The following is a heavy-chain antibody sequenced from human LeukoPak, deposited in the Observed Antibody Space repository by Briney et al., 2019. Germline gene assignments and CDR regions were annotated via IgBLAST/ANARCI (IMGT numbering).Heavy chain of an antibody. CDR2: IYHSGGT. V-gene: IGHV4-38-2*02. D-gene: IGHD6-6*01. Sequence: SETLSLTCTVSGYSISSGYYWGWIRQPPGKGLEWIGSIYHSGGTYYNPSLKSRVTISVDTSKNQFSLKLSSVTAADTAVYYCARVPHSSSSEWFDPWGQGTLVTVSS. CDR1: GYSISSGYY. J-gene: IGHJ5*02. CDR3: ARVPHSSSSEWFDP.